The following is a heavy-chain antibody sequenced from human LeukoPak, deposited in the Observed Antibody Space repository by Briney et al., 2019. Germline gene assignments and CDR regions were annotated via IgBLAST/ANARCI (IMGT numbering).Heavy chain of an antibody. CDR1: GGSFSGYY. V-gene: IGHV4-34*01. J-gene: IGHJ5*02. CDR2: IKHSGNT. D-gene: IGHD3-22*01. Sequence: SETLSLTCAVYGGSFSGYYWSWIRQPPGKGLEWIGEIKHSGNTDYNPSLKSRVTISVDTSKNQFSLKLSYVTAADTAVYYCARENRRATYYYDSSGYSHYWFDPWGQGTLVTVSS. CDR3: ARENRRATYYYDSSGYSHYWFDP.